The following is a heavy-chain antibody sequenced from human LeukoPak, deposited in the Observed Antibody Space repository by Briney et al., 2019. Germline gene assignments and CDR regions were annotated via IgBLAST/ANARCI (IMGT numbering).Heavy chain of an antibody. CDR3: ARARGWSEDDFDY. CDR1: RYTFSNYD. V-gene: IGHV1-69*13. D-gene: IGHD2-15*01. J-gene: IGHJ4*02. Sequence: SVKVSCKASRYTFSNYDISWVRQAPGQGLEWMGGIIPIFGTANYAQKFQGRVTITADESTSTAYMELSSLRSEDTAVYYCARARGWSEDDFDYWGQGTLVTVSS. CDR2: IIPIFGTA.